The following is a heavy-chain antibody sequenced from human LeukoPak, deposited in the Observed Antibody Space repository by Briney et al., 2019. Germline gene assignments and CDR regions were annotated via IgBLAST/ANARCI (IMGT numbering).Heavy chain of an antibody. J-gene: IGHJ6*03. CDR1: GFTFSNYW. D-gene: IGHD5-24*01. Sequence: GGSLRLSCAASGFTFSNYWMSWVRQAPGKGLEWVANIKQDGSEKYYVDSVKGRFTISRDNAKNSLYLQMNSLRAEDTAVYYCARWGMATMVYYYYYMDVWGKGTTVTVSS. CDR2: IKQDGSEK. V-gene: IGHV3-7*01. CDR3: ARWGMATMVYYYYYMDV.